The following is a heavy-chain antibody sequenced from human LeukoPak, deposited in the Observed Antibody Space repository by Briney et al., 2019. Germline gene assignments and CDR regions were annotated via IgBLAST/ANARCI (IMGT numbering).Heavy chain of an antibody. J-gene: IGHJ4*02. CDR1: GFTFSSYA. V-gene: IGHV3-30*04. D-gene: IGHD3-10*01. CDR2: ISYDGSYK. CDR3: ATIGPYGSGTYISADY. Sequence: QPGRSLRLSCAASGFTFSSYAMHWVRQAPGKGLEWVAVISYDGSYKSYADSVKGRFTISRDNSKNTLYLQMNSLRAEDMAVYYCATIGPYGSGTYISADYWGQGTLVTVSS.